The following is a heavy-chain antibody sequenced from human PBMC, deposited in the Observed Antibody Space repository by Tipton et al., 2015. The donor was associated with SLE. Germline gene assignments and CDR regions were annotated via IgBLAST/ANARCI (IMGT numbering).Heavy chain of an antibody. V-gene: IGHV4-59*08. CDR3: ATGHFDF. J-gene: IGHJ5*01. D-gene: IGHD1-1*01. CDR1: GGSISSYY. CDR2: IYYSGNT. Sequence: GLVKPSETLSLTCTVSGGSISSYYWSWIRQPPGKGLEWIGYIYYSGNTNYNPSLESRVAISMDTSRNQFSLRLKSVSAADTAVYYCATGHFDFWGQGSLVTVSS.